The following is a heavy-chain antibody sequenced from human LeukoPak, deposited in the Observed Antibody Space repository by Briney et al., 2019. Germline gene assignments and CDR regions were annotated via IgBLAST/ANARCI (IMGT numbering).Heavy chain of an antibody. CDR3: ARDQSIGGPTTADY. CDR1: GXTXXXXW. D-gene: IGHD1-26*01. V-gene: IGHV3-74*01. CDR2: INTDGSNA. Sequence: GGSLRLSCATSGXTXXXXWXXXXXXAXGXGLVXVXRINTDGSNAIYADSVKGRFTISRDNAKNTLYLQMNSLRADDTAVYFCARDQSIGGPTTADYWGQGTLVTVSS. J-gene: IGHJ4*02.